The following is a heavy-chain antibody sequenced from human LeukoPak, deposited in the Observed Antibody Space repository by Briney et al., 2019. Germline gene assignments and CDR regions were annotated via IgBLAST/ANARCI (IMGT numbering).Heavy chain of an antibody. J-gene: IGHJ4*02. CDR1: GFTFSDYY. CDR2: ISSSGSTI. V-gene: IGHV3-11*01. Sequence: GGSLRLSCAASGFTFSDYYMSWIRQAPGKGLEWVSYISSSGSTIYYADSVKGRFTISRDNAKNSLYLQMNSLRAEDTAVYYCARAVVVINEHFDYWGQGTLVTVSS. CDR3: ARAVVVINEHFDY. D-gene: IGHD3-22*01.